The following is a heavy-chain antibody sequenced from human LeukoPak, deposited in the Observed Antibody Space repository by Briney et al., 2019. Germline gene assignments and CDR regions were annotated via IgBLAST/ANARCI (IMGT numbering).Heavy chain of an antibody. J-gene: IGHJ4*02. CDR3: ARTGIAVAPPFDY. CDR1: GFTFSSYA. CDR2: INVSGGGT. Sequence: GGSLRLSCAASGFTFSSYAMSWVRQAPGKGLEWVSAINVSGGGTYYADSVKGRFSISRDNSKNTLYLQMTSLRAEDTAVYYCARTGIAVAPPFDYWGQGTLVTVSS. D-gene: IGHD4-23*01. V-gene: IGHV3-23*01.